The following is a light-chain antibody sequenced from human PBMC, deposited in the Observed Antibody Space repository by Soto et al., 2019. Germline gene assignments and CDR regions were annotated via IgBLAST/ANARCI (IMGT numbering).Light chain of an antibody. Sequence: QSVLTQPPSVSGAPGQRVTISCIGGSSNIGAGYEVHWYQQLPGTVPKLVIYGVTERPSGVPDRFSGSKSGNTASLTVSGLQSEDEADYYCSSYAGSSTWVFGGGTKLTVL. V-gene: IGLV1-40*01. J-gene: IGLJ3*02. CDR1: SSNIGAGYE. CDR3: SSYAGSSTWV. CDR2: GVT.